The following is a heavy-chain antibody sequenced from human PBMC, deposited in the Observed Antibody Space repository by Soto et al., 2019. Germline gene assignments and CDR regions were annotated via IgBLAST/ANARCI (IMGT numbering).Heavy chain of an antibody. J-gene: IGHJ5*02. V-gene: IGHV3-23*01. CDR1: GLTFSSYA. CDR2: ISGSGGST. CDR3: AKAYFGDYSGWFDP. Sequence: PGGSLRLSCAASGLTFSSYAMNWVRQAPGKGLEWVSAISGSGGSTYYADSVKGRFTISRDNSKNTLYLQMNSLRAEDTAVYYCAKAYFGDYSGWFDPWGQGTLVTVSS. D-gene: IGHD4-17*01.